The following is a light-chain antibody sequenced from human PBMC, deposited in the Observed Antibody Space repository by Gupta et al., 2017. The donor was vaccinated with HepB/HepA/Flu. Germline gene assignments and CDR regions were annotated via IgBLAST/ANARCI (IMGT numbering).Light chain of an antibody. V-gene: IGKV1-39*01. Sequence: DIQMTQSQSSLSASVGDRVTITCRASQSIYSYLNWYQQKPGKAPKLLIYAASTLHSGVPSRFSGSGSGTDFTLTSSRRQPEDFATYYWQHSDGALTFGGGTKVEIK. CDR2: AAS. J-gene: IGKJ4*01. CDR1: QSIYSY. CDR3: QHSDGALT.